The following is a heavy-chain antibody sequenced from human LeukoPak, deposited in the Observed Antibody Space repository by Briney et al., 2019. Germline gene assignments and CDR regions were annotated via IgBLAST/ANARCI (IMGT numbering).Heavy chain of an antibody. CDR2: IYPRDSHT. D-gene: IGHD6-19*01. J-gene: IGHJ4*02. V-gene: IGHV5-51*01. Sequence: HGGSLKISCQGSGSSFTNYWIGWVRQLPGKGLEWMGIIYPRDSHTRYSPSFQAQVTISADKSISTAYLQWSSLKASDTAMYYCARRVSSGWYYFDYWGQGTLVTVSS. CDR3: ARRVSSGWYYFDY. CDR1: GSSFTNYW.